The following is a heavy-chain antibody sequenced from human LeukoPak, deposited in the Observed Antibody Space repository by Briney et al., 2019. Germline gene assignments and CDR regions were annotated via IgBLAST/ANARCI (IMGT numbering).Heavy chain of an antibody. J-gene: IGHJ4*02. V-gene: IGHV4-59*08. CDR1: GDSFSSYY. CDR3: ARRPHNWGFDY. Sequence: SETLSLTCTVSGDSFSSYYWSWIRQPPGKGLEWIGHIYNRGNTHYNPSLESRVTISVDTSKNQFSLTLNSVTAADTAVFYCARRPHNWGFDYWGQGTLVTVSS. CDR2: IYNRGNT. D-gene: IGHD7-27*01.